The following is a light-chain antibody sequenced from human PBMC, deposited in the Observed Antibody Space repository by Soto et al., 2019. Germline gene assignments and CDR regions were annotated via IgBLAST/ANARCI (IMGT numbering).Light chain of an antibody. V-gene: IGLV1-44*01. J-gene: IGLJ1*01. Sequence: QSVLTQPPSASGTPGQRVTISCSGSRYNIGSNTVNWYQQLPGTAPKLLIYSNDQRPSGVPDRFSGSKSGTSASLAISGLQSEDEADYYGAAWDDSRNAYVFGTGTKLTVL. CDR1: RYNIGSNT. CDR2: SND. CDR3: AAWDDSRNAYV.